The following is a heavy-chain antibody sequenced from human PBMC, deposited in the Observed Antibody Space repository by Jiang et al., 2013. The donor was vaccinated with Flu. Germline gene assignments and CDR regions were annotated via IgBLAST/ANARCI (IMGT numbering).Heavy chain of an antibody. CDR3: AREAAVAAKYFDY. CDR1: GYTFTNHF. J-gene: IGHJ4*02. Sequence: SGAEVKEPGASVKVSCKASGYTFTNHFTHWVRQAPGQGLEWVGVIHPSGNTQNAQRFQGRVTLTRDTSTSTVYMDLSSLISDDTAMYFCAREAAVAAKYFDYWGQGTLVTVPS. V-gene: IGHV1-46*01. CDR2: IHPSGNT. D-gene: IGHD6-19*01.